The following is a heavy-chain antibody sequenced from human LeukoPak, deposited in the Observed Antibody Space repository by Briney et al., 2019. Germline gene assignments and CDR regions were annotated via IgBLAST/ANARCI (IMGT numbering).Heavy chain of an antibody. CDR1: GFTFSSYS. Sequence: GGSLRLSCAASGFTFSSYSMNWVRQAPGKGLEWGSSISSSSSYIYYADSVKGRFTISRDNAKNSLYLQMNSLRAEDTAVYYCARDCSSTSCYRPRCAFDIWGQGTMVTVSS. D-gene: IGHD2-2*02. V-gene: IGHV3-21*01. J-gene: IGHJ3*02. CDR2: ISSSSSYI. CDR3: ARDCSSTSCYRPRCAFDI.